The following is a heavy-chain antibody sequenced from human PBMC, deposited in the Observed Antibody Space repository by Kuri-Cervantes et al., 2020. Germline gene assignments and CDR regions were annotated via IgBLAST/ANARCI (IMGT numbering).Heavy chain of an antibody. CDR3: ARGMYYYDSSGYYLGPSVAPDAFDI. D-gene: IGHD3-22*01. J-gene: IGHJ3*02. V-gene: IGHV1-69*13. Sequence: SVKVSCKASGGTFSSYAISWVRQAPGQGLEWMGGIIPIFGTANYAQKFQGRVTITADESTSTAYMELSSLRSEDTAVYYCARGMYYYDSSGYYLGPSVAPDAFDIWGQGTMVTVSS. CDR1: GGTFSSYA. CDR2: IIPIFGTA.